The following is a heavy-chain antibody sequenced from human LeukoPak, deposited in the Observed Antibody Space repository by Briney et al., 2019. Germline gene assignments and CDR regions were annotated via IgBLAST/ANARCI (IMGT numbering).Heavy chain of an antibody. J-gene: IGHJ4*02. D-gene: IGHD5-18*01. V-gene: IGHV3-74*01. CDR2: IKSDGSTT. CDR3: ARVVDTHFDY. CDR1: GFTFSSYW. Sequence: GGSLRLSCAASGFTFSSYWMHWVRQAPGKGLVWVSRIKSDGSTTTYADSVKGRFTISRDNAKNTLYPQMNSLRAEDTAVYYCARVVDTHFDYWGQGTLVTVSS.